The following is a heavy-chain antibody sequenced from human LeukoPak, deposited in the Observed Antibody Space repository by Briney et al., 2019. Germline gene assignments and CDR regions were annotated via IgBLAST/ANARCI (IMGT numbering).Heavy chain of an antibody. Sequence: GGSLRLSCAASGFTFSSYGMHWVRQAPGKGLEWVAFIRYDGSNKYYADSVKGRFTISRDNSKDTLYLQMNSLRAEDTAVYYCARVRAEYSSGWYGVDYWGQGTLVTVSS. V-gene: IGHV3-30*02. CDR2: IRYDGSNK. CDR1: GFTFSSYG. CDR3: ARVRAEYSSGWYGVDY. J-gene: IGHJ4*02. D-gene: IGHD6-19*01.